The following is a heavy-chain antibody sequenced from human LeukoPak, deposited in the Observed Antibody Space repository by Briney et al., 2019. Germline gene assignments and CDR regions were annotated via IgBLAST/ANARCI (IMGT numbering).Heavy chain of an antibody. CDR1: GGSISSYY. Sequence: KPSETLSLTCTVSGGSISSYYWSWIRQPPGKGLEWIGYIYYSGSTNYNPSLKSRVTISVDTSKNQFSLKLSSVTAADTAVYYCARGGGYSYGSNWFDPWGQGTLVTVSS. CDR2: IYYSGST. J-gene: IGHJ5*02. CDR3: ARGGGYSYGSNWFDP. V-gene: IGHV4-59*01. D-gene: IGHD5-18*01.